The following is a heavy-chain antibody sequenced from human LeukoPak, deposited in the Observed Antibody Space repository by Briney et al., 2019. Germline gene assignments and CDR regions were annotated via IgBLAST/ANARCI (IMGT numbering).Heavy chain of an antibody. J-gene: IGHJ4*02. CDR1: GFTFSRSW. V-gene: IGHV3-7*01. CDR3: AKDSSAAF. D-gene: IGHD6-19*01. Sequence: GGSLRLSCAASGFTFSRSWMSWVRQAPGKGLEWVANIKPDGSEKYYVDSVKGRFTISRDNAKNSLYLQIGSLRAEDTAVYYCAKDSSAAFWGQGTLVTVSS. CDR2: IKPDGSEK.